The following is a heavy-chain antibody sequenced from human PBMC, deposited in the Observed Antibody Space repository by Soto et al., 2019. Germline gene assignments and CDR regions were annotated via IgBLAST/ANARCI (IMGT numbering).Heavy chain of an antibody. CDR1: GGSISRGGNY. CDR3: ARVITIFGVVTSAIDY. Sequence: PSETLSLTCTVSGGSISRGGNYWSWIRQHPGKGLEWIGYIYYSGGTYYNPSLKSRVTISVDTSKNQFSLKLSSVTAADTPVYYCARVITIFGVVTSAIDYWGQGPLVTVSP. V-gene: IGHV4-31*03. CDR2: IYYSGGT. D-gene: IGHD3-3*01. J-gene: IGHJ4*02.